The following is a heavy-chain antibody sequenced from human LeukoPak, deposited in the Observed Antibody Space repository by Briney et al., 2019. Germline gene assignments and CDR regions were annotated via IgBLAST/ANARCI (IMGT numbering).Heavy chain of an antibody. J-gene: IGHJ1*01. Sequence: GRSLRLSCAASGFTFSSYGMHWVRQAPGKGLEWVAVIWCDGSNKYYADSVKGRFTISRDNSKNTLYLQMNSLRAEDTAVYYCARDGQLAYFQHWGQGTLVTVSS. CDR3: ARDGQLAYFQH. CDR2: IWCDGSNK. CDR1: GFTFSSYG. D-gene: IGHD6-6*01. V-gene: IGHV3-33*01.